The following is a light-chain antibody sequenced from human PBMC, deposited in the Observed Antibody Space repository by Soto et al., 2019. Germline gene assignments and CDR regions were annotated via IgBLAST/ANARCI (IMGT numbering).Light chain of an antibody. CDR1: QRVLYTSINKNY. CDR3: QQYYSSPPT. Sequence: ILMTPFPDPLAVSLGERATIICKSSQRVLYTSINKNYLAWYQQKPGQPPRLLIYWASTRESGFPDRFSGSGSGTDFTLTISSLQAEDVAVYYCQQYYSSPPTFGGGTKVDI. V-gene: IGKV4-1*01. CDR2: WAS. J-gene: IGKJ4*01.